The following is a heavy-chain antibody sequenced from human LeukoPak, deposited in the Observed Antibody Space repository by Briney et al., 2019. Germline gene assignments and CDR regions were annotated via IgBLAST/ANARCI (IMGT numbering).Heavy chain of an antibody. D-gene: IGHD2-2*01. CDR2: INAGNGNT. J-gene: IGHJ4*02. CDR3: ASGGWVVYPLFDS. CDR1: GYTVTSYT. V-gene: IGHV1-3*01. Sequence: GASVTVSCTSSGYTVTSYTVHCVRQAPRQRLGRMGWINAGNGNTKYSRKFQGRVTITMDTSASTAYMELSSLTSEDTAVYYCASGGWVVYPLFDSWGQGTLVTVSS.